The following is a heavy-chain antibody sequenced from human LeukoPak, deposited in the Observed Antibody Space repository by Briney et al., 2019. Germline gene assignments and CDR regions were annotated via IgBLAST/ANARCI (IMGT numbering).Heavy chain of an antibody. CDR1: GFTFSNTW. Sequence: GVSLRLSCAASGFTFSNTWMNWVRQAPGKELEWVGRIQSKTDGGTKKYAAPVKGTFTITRDDSKTTLYLQMNSLKTEDTAVYYCATLTVRGVSNIWGQGTLVTVSS. D-gene: IGHD3-10*01. V-gene: IGHV3-15*01. J-gene: IGHJ4*02. CDR2: IQSKTDGGTK. CDR3: ATLTVRGVSNI.